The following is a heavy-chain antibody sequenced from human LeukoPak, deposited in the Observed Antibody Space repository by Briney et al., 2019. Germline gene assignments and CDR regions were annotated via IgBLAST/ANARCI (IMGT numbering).Heavy chain of an antibody. D-gene: IGHD3-22*01. V-gene: IGHV4-30-2*01. CDR3: ARAVNYDSSGSYFDY. CDR2: IYHSGST. CDR1: GGSISSGGYS. Sequence: PSETLSLTCAVSGGSISSGGYSWSWIRQPPGKVLEWIGYIYHSGSTYYNPSLKSRVTISVDRSKNQYSLKLSSVTAADTAVYYCARAVNYDSSGSYFDYWGQGTLVTVSS. J-gene: IGHJ4*02.